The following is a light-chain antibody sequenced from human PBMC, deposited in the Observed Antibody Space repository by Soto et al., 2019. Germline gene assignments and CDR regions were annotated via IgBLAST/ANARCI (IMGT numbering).Light chain of an antibody. J-gene: IGLJ2*01. V-gene: IGLV1-47*01. CDR2: RNS. CDR1: GSNIGRNY. Sequence: QSVLTQPPSASETPGQRVTISCSGSGSNIGRNYVSWYQQVPGTAPKLVILRNSRRASGVPDRFSGSKSGTSASLAIRGLRSEDEADEYCATWDDSLSGHVVFGGGTKLTVL. CDR3: ATWDDSLSGHVV.